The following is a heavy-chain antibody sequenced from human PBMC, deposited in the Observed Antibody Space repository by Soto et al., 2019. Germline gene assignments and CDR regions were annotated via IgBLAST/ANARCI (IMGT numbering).Heavy chain of an antibody. J-gene: IGHJ6*03. V-gene: IGHV3-23*01. CDR3: AKSYSTSSYVYYYMDV. Sequence: EVQLLESGGGLVQPGGSLRLSCAASGLIFSSFAMTWVRQAPGKGLEWVSSISGSGDSTYYADSVKGRFTMSRDNSKSTLYLQMTSLRDEDAAVYYCAKSYSTSSYVYYYMDVWGKGTTVTVSS. D-gene: IGHD6-6*01. CDR2: ISGSGDST. CDR1: GLIFSSFA.